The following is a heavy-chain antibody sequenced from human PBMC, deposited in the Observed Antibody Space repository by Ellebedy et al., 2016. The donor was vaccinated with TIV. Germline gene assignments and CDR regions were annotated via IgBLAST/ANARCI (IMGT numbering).Heavy chain of an antibody. Sequence: GESLKISXAASGFTFSSYAMSWVRQAPGKGLEWVSAISGSGGSTYYADSVKGRFTISRDNSKNTLYLQMNSLRAEDTAVYYCVRDRDYVVDYWGQGTLVTVSS. J-gene: IGHJ4*02. CDR3: VRDRDYVVDY. CDR2: ISGSGGST. D-gene: IGHD4-17*01. V-gene: IGHV3-23*01. CDR1: GFTFSSYA.